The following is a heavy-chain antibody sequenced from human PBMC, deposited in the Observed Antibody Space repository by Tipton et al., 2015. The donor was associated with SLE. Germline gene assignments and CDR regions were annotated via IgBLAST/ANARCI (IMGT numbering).Heavy chain of an antibody. Sequence: QLVQSGAEVKKPGASVMLSCKASGYTFTNYYMHWVRQAPGQGLEWMGMIYPSNGGTSYSQNFQGRVTMTRDTSTSTIYMELSSLRSEDTAVYYCARDSDAFDIWGQGTMVSVSS. CDR1: GYTFTNYY. J-gene: IGHJ3*02. CDR2: IYPSNGGT. V-gene: IGHV1-46*01. CDR3: ARDSDAFDI.